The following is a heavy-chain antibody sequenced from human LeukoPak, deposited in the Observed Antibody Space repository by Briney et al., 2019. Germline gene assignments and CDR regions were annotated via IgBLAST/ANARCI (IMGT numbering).Heavy chain of an antibody. CDR1: GFTFSSYA. V-gene: IGHV3-23*01. Sequence: GGSLRLSCAASGFTFSSYAMSWVRQAPGKGLEWVSAISGSGGSTYHADSVKGRFTISRDNSKNTLYLQMNSLRAEDTAVYYCAKNQFTLGLQDSPLDYLGQGTLVTVSS. CDR2: ISGSGGST. D-gene: IGHD3-22*01. J-gene: IGHJ4*02. CDR3: AKNQFTLGLQDSPLDY.